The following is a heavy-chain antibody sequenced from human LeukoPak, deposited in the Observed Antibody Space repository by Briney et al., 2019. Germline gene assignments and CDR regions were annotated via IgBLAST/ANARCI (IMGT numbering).Heavy chain of an antibody. CDR2: IRYDGSNK. V-gene: IGHV3-30*02. CDR3: AKDVDYGDYFDY. CDR1: GFTFSRFW. Sequence: GGSLRLSCAASGFTFSRFWMTWVRQAPGKGLEWVAFIRYDGSNKYYADSVKGRFTISRDNSKNTLYLQMNSLRAEDTAVYYCAKDVDYGDYFDYWGQGTLVTVSS. J-gene: IGHJ4*02. D-gene: IGHD4-17*01.